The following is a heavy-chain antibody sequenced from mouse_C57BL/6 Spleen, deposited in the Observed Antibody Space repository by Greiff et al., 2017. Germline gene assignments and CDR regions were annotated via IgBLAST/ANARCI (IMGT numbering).Heavy chain of an antibody. CDR3: ARAPSYYYGSSPAWFAY. D-gene: IGHD1-1*01. V-gene: IGHV14-3*01. CDR2: IDPANGNT. Sequence: EVQLQQSVAELVRPGASVKLSCTASGFNIKNTYMHWVKQRPEQGLEWIGRIDPANGNTKYAPKFQGRATITADTSSNTAYLQLSSLTSEDTAIYYCARAPSYYYGSSPAWFAYWGQGTLVTVSA. CDR1: GFNIKNTY. J-gene: IGHJ3*01.